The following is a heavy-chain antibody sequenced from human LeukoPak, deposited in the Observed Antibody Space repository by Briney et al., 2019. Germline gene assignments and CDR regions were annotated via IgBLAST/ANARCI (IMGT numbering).Heavy chain of an antibody. CDR1: GFTFSSYW. J-gene: IGHJ6*02. V-gene: IGHV3-74*01. CDR3: AESIHYGDPYYYYGMDV. CDR2: INSDGRST. Sequence: GGSLRLSCAASGFTFSSYWMHWVRQAPGKGLVWVSRINSDGRSTSYADSVKGRFTISRDNAKNTLYLQMNSLRAEDTAVYYCAESIHYGDPYYYYGMDVWGQGTTVTVSS. D-gene: IGHD4-17*01.